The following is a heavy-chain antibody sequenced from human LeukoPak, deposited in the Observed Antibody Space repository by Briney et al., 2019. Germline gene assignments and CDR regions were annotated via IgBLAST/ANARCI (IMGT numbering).Heavy chain of an antibody. CDR2: IKKDGSEK. Sequence: GGSLRLSCAASGFTFSNYNMNWVRQAPGKGLEWVANIKKDGSEKYYVDSVKGRFTISRDNAKTSLYLQMNSLRAEDTAVYYCARDLSGVTGYTYGRGIDYWGQGTLVTVSS. V-gene: IGHV3-7*01. CDR1: GFTFSNYN. CDR3: ARDLSGVTGYTYGRGIDY. J-gene: IGHJ4*02. D-gene: IGHD5-18*01.